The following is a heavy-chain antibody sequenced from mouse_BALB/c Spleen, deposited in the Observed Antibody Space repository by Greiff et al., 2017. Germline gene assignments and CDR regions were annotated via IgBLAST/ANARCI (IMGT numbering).Heavy chain of an antibody. CDR2: IDPANGNT. D-gene: IGHD1-1*01. V-gene: IGHV14-3*02. CDR1: GFNIKDTY. CDR3: AREMDYYGSPFDY. Sequence: SGAELVKPGASVKLSCTASGFNIKDTYMHWVKQRPEQGLEWIGRIDPANGNTKYDPKFQGKATITADTSSNTAYLQLSSLTSEDTAVYYCAREMDYYGSPFDYWGQGTTLTVSS. J-gene: IGHJ2*01.